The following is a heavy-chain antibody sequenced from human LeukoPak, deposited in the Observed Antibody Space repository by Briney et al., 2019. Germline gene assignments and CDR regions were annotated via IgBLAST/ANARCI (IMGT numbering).Heavy chain of an antibody. D-gene: IGHD2-15*01. J-gene: IGHJ4*02. CDR3: TRLDIALYY. CDR1: GFTFSGSA. V-gene: IGHV3-73*01. CDR2: IRSKADSYAT. Sequence: GGSLRLSCAASGFTFSGSAIHWVRQAFGKGLEWVGRIRSKADSYATAYAASVKGRFSISRDDSQNTAYLQMNSLKTEDTAVYFCTRLDIALYYWGPGTLVTVSA.